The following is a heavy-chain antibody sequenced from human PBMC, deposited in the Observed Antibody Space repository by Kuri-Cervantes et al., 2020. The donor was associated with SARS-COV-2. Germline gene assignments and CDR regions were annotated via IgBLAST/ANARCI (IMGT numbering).Heavy chain of an antibody. CDR3: TTYTDQWELLRGAFDI. CDR2: IKSKTDGGTT. J-gene: IGHJ3*02. Sequence: ETLSLTCAVYGGSFSGYYWSWIRQPPGKGLEWVGRIKSKTDGGTTDYAAPVKGRFTISRDDSKNTLYLQMNSLKTEDTAVYYCTTYTDQWELLRGAFDIWGQGTMVTVSS. V-gene: IGHV3-15*01. CDR1: GGSFSGYY. D-gene: IGHD1-26*01.